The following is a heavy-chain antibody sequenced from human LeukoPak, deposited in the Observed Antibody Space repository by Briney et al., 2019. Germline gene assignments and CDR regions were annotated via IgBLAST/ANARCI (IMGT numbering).Heavy chain of an antibody. V-gene: IGHV3-30-3*01. J-gene: IGHJ4*02. CDR3: ARDKGHYYEP. D-gene: IGHD3-22*01. CDR2: ISYDGSNK. Sequence: GGSLRLSCAASGFTFSSYAMHWVRQAPGKGLEWVAVISYDGSNKYYADSVKGRFTISRDNSKNTLYLQLNSLRVEDTAVYYCARDKGHYYEPWGQGTLVTVSS. CDR1: GFTFSSYA.